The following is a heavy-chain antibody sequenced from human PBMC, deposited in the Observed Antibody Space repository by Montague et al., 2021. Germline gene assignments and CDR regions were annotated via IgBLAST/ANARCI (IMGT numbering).Heavy chain of an antibody. V-gene: IGHV1-18*01. Sequence: SVKVSCKASGYMFSNYGISRVRQVPGQGLEWMGWISPYNGNTDYAQKLQGRVTITTNTSTSTASMELRSLTSDDTAVYYCARIGDCCSTTNPYGMDVWGQGTTVTVFS. D-gene: IGHD2-2*01. CDR3: ARIGDCCSTTNPYGMDV. CDR2: ISPYNGNT. J-gene: IGHJ6*02. CDR1: GYMFSNYG.